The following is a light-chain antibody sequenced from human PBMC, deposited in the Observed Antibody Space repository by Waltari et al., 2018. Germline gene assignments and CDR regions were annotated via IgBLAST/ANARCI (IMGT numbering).Light chain of an antibody. CDR3: SSYTSSSTVV. CDR1: SSAVGGYNY. CDR2: EVS. J-gene: IGLJ2*01. V-gene: IGLV2-14*01. Sequence: QSALTQPASVSGSPGQSITISCTGTSSAVGGYNYVSWYKQHPGKAPKLMIYEVSNRPSGVSNRFSGSKSGNTASLTISGLQAEDEADYYCSSYTSSSTVVFGGGTKLTVL.